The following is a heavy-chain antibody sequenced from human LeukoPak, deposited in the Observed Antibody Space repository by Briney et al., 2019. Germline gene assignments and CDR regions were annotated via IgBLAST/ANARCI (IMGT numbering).Heavy chain of an antibody. D-gene: IGHD2-21*02. CDR1: GFTFSGSA. Sequence: GGSLKLSCAASGFTFSGSAMHWVRQASGKGLEWVGRIRSKANSYATAYAASVKGRFTISRDDSKNTVYLQMNSLKTEDTAVYYCARMDGGILLFSDAFDIWGQGTMVTVSS. CDR3: ARMDGGILLFSDAFDI. J-gene: IGHJ3*02. V-gene: IGHV3-73*01. CDR2: IRSKANSYAT.